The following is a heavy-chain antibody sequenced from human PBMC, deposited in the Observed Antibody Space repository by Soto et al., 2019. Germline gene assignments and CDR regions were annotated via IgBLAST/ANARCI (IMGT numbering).Heavy chain of an antibody. Sequence: GESLKISCAASGFTFSSYAMTWVRQATGKGLEWVSAISGGGGSTYYADSVKGRFTVSRDNSNDTLYLQMNSLRVEDTAVYYCAKATVTNYYYYYGMDVWGQGTTVTVSS. V-gene: IGHV3-23*01. CDR2: ISGGGGST. J-gene: IGHJ6*02. D-gene: IGHD4-17*01. CDR1: GFTFSSYA. CDR3: AKATVTNYYYYYGMDV.